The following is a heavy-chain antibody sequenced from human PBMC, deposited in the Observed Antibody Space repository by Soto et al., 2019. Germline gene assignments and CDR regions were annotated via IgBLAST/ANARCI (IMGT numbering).Heavy chain of an antibody. CDR2: IYHSGST. V-gene: IGHV4-30-2*01. Sequence: SETLSLTCAVSGGSISSGGYSWSWIRQPPGKGLEWIGYIYHSGSTYYNPSLKSRVTISVDRSKNQFSLKLSSVTAADTAVYYCARGCVAVAGTHITDYYYYGMDVWGQGTTVTVSS. CDR3: ARGCVAVAGTHITDYYYYGMDV. D-gene: IGHD6-19*01. CDR1: GGSISSGGYS. J-gene: IGHJ6*02.